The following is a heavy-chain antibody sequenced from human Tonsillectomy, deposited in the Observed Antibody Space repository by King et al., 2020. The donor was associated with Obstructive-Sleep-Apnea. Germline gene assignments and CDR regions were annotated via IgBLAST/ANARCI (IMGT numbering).Heavy chain of an antibody. CDR3: AKDLSTRIVGATAAFDY. CDR2: ISGSCGST. CDR1: GFTFSSYA. J-gene: IGHJ4*02. Sequence: VQLVESGGGLVQPGGSLRLSCAASGFTFSSYAMSWVRQAPGKGLEWVSSISGSCGSTYYADSVKGRFTISRDNSKNTLYLQTNSLRAEDTAVYYCAKDLSTRIVGATAAFDYWGQGTLVTVSS. V-gene: IGHV3-23*04. D-gene: IGHD1-26*01.